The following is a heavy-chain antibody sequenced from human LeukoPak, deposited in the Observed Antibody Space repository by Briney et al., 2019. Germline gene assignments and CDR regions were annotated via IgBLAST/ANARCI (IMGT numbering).Heavy chain of an antibody. V-gene: IGHV3-21*01. D-gene: IGHD1-1*01. CDR3: AGLDHGVDY. Sequence: PGGSLRLSCAASGFTFSSYAMSWVRQAPGKGLEWVSSISSSSSYIYYADSVKGRFTISRDNAKNSLYLQLNSLRAEDTAVYYCAGLDHGVDYWGQGTLVTVSS. CDR1: GFTFSSYA. J-gene: IGHJ4*02. CDR2: ISSSSSYI.